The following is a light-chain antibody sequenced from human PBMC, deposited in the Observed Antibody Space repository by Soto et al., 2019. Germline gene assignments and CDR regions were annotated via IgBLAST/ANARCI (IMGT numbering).Light chain of an antibody. V-gene: IGLV1-40*01. CDR3: QSYDSILSGSV. Sequence: QSVLTQPPSVSGAPGQSVTISCTGSSSNIGAGYDVHWYQQLPGTAPKLLIYGNSNRPSGVPDRFSGSKSGTSASLAITGLQAEDEADYYCQSYDSILSGSVFGGGTQLTVL. CDR2: GNS. CDR1: SSNIGAGYD. J-gene: IGLJ7*01.